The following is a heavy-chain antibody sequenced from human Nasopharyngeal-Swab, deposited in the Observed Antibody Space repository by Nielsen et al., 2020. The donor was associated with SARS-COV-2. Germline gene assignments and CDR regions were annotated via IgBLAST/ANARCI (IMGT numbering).Heavy chain of an antibody. CDR3: ARGLWYGPNWFDP. D-gene: IGHD3-10*01. V-gene: IGHV3-11*01. Sequence: WIRQPPGKGLEWVSHISSAGTTIYYADSVKGRFTISRDNAENSLYQQMSSLRADDTGIYYCARGLWYGPNWFDPWGRGTLVTVSS. CDR2: ISSAGTTI. J-gene: IGHJ5*02.